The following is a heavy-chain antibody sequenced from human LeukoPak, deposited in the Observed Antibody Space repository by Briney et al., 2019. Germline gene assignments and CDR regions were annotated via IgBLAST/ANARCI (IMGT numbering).Heavy chain of an antibody. CDR2: IGDST. D-gene: IGHD6-13*01. CDR1: GFTFSSYA. Sequence: GGSLRLSCAASGFTFSSYAMTWVRQAPGKGLEWGSAIGDSTYSADSVKGRFTISRDNSKNTLYLQMNSLRGEDTAVYYCAKATRPADSSSNYVDFDCWGQGTRVTVSS. J-gene: IGHJ4*02. V-gene: IGHV3-23*01. CDR3: AKATRPADSSSNYVDFDC.